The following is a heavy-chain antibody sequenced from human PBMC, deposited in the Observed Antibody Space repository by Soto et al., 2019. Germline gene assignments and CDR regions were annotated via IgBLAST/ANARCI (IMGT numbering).Heavy chain of an antibody. CDR2: VYYSGST. CDR1: GGSINSYF. J-gene: IGHJ5*02. V-gene: IGHV4-59*01. Sequence: SETLSLTCTVSGGSINSYFWSWIRQPPGKGLEWIGYVYYSGSTTYNPSLKSRVTISVDKSKNQFSLKLRSVTAADTAVYYCARDYDSGSYYNWFDPWGQGTLVTVSS. CDR3: ARDYDSGSYYNWFDP. D-gene: IGHD3-10*01.